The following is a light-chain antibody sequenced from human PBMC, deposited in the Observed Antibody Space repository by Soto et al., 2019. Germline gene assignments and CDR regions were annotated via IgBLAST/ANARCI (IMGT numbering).Light chain of an antibody. V-gene: IGKV3-11*01. CDR2: DAS. Sequence: EFVLTQSPGTLSLSPGERATLSCRASQTVRNNYLAWYQQKPGQAPRLLIYDASNRATGIPARFSGSGSGTDFTLTISSLEPEDFTVYYCQQRRNWPITFGQGTRLEIK. CDR3: QQRRNWPIT. J-gene: IGKJ5*01. CDR1: QTVRNNY.